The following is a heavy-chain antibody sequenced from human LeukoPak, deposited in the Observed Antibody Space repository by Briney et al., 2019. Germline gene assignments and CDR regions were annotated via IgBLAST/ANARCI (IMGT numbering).Heavy chain of an antibody. CDR1: GYTFTAYY. CDR3: ARDRVVVPAAFDY. V-gene: IGHV1-2*02. D-gene: IGHD2-2*01. Sequence: APVKVSCKASGYTFTAYYMHWVRQAPGQGLEWMGWINPNSGGTNYAQKFQGRVTMTRDTSISTAYMELSRLRSDDTAVYYCARDRVVVPAAFDYWGQGTLVTVSS. CDR2: INPNSGGT. J-gene: IGHJ4*02.